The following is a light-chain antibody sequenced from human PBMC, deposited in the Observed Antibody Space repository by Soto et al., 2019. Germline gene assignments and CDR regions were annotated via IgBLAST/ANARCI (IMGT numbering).Light chain of an antibody. CDR2: DDR. V-gene: IGLV3-21*02. CDR1: NIGRKS. CDR3: QRWYSNRDHVV. J-gene: IGLJ2*01. Sequence: SYELTQPPSVSVSPGQTARITCGGSNIGRKSVNWYQQKPGQAPVVVVYDDRDRPSGIPERFSGSNSGNTATLTISRVEAVDEADYYCQRWYSNRDHVVFGGGTKLTVL.